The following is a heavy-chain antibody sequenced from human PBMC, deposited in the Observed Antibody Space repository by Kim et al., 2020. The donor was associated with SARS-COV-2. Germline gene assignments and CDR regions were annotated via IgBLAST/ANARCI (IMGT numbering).Heavy chain of an antibody. Sequence: GGSLRLSCAASGFTFSSYGMHWVRQAPGKGLEWVAVISYDGSNKYYADSVKGRFTISRDNSKNTLYLQMNSLRAEDTAVYYCAKEDSRGLGFDYWGQGTLVTVSS. V-gene: IGHV3-30*18. J-gene: IGHJ4*02. CDR2: ISYDGSNK. CDR1: GFTFSSYG. CDR3: AKEDSRGLGFDY. D-gene: IGHD3-22*01.